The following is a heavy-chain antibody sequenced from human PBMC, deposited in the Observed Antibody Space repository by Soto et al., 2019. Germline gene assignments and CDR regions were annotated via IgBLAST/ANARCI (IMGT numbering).Heavy chain of an antibody. J-gene: IGHJ5*02. CDR3: ARHVATPYTWFAP. D-gene: IGHD5-12*01. CDR1: GGSISSYY. CDR2: IYYSGST. Sequence: SETLSLTCTVSGGSISSYYWSWIRQPPGKGLEWIGYIYYSGSTNYNPSLKSRVTISVDTSKNQFSLKLSSVTAADTAVYYCARHVATPYTWFAPWGQGTLVTVPS. V-gene: IGHV4-59*08.